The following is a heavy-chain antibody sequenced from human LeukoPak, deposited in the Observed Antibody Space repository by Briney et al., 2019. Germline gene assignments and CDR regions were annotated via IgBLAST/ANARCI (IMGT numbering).Heavy chain of an antibody. V-gene: IGHV3-23*01. CDR2: ISGSGGST. Sequence: GGSLRLSCAVSGLTFNNYAMSWVRQAPGKGLEWVSAISGSGGSTYYADSVKGRFTISRDNSKNTLYLQMNSLRAEDTAVYYCAKGGGEYYDFWSGYEDVWGQGTTVTVSS. D-gene: IGHD3-3*01. CDR1: GLTFNNYA. CDR3: AKGGGEYYDFWSGYEDV. J-gene: IGHJ6*02.